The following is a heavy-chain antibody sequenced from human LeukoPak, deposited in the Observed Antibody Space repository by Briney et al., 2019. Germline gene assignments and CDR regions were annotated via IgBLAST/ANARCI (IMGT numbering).Heavy chain of an antibody. J-gene: IGHJ4*02. Sequence: SQTLSLTCAISGDSVSSNRAAWSWIRQSPSRGLEWLGRTYRTSKRFSEYPVSLKSRITINPDTSKNQFSLHLNSVSPEDTAVYYCARDNFADRYDFDYWGQGTLVTVSS. V-gene: IGHV6-1*01. CDR2: TYRTSKRFS. CDR3: ARDNFADRYDFDY. D-gene: IGHD3-16*02. CDR1: GDSVSSNRAA.